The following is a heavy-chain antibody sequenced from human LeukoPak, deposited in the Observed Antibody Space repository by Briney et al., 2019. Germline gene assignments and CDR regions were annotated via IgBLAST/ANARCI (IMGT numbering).Heavy chain of an antibody. D-gene: IGHD6-13*01. CDR2: ISGSGGST. J-gene: IGHJ5*01. V-gene: IGHV3-23*01. Sequence: GGSLRLSCAASGFTFSGYAMSWVRQAPGKGLEWVSAISGSGGSTYYADSVKGRFTISRDNSKNTLYLQINSVRAEDTAVYYCARAYSSSWYDFWGQGTLVTVSS. CDR1: GFTFSGYA. CDR3: ARAYSSSWYDF.